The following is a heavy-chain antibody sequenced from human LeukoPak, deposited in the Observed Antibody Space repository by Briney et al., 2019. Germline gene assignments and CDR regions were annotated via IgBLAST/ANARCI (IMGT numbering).Heavy chain of an antibody. CDR2: ITGSIHYSGST. CDR1: GVSISNYY. CDR3: ARDSRDYGSGSYWDV. Sequence: SETLSLTCTVSGVSISNYYWNWIRQPPGKGLEWIGYITGSIHYSGSTSYNPSLKSRVTISVDTSKNQFSLKLSSVTAADTAVYYCARDSRDYGSGSYWDVWGQGTTVTVSS. V-gene: IGHV4-59*01. J-gene: IGHJ6*02. D-gene: IGHD3-10*01.